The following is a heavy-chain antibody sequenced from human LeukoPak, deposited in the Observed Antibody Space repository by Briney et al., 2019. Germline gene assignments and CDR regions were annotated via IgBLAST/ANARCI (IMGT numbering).Heavy chain of an antibody. CDR3: AKEGGDIVVVVAAPDY. Sequence: PGGSLRLSCAASGFTFSSHGMHWVRQAPGKGLEWVAVISYDGSNKYYADSVKGRFTISRDNSKNTLYLQMNSLRAEDTAVYYCAKEGGDIVVVVAAPDYWGQGTLVTVSS. D-gene: IGHD2-15*01. J-gene: IGHJ4*02. V-gene: IGHV3-30*18. CDR1: GFTFSSHG. CDR2: ISYDGSNK.